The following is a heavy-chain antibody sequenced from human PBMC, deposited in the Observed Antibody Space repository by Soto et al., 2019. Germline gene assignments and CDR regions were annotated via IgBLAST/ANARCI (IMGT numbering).Heavy chain of an antibody. CDR2: INSDGSST. CDR3: ARAERIMITVGGVKTAPDY. J-gene: IGHJ4*02. D-gene: IGHD3-16*01. CDR1: GFTFSSYW. V-gene: IGHV3-74*01. Sequence: GGSLRLSCAASGFTFSSYWMHWVRQAPGKGLVWVSRINSDGSSTSYADSVKGRFTISRDNAKNTLYLQMNSLRAEDTAVYYCARAERIMITVGGVKTAPDYWGQGTLVTVSS.